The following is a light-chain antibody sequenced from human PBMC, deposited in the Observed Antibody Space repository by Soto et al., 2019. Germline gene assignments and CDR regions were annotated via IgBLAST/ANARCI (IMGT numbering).Light chain of an antibody. CDR2: EVS. J-gene: IGLJ1*01. Sequence: QSALTQPASVSGSPGQSITISCTGTSSDVGGYNYVSWYQQHPGKAPKLIIYEVSNRPSGVSNRFSGSKSGNTASLTISGLQAEDEADYYCHSYTIKSTGVFGTGTKVTVL. V-gene: IGLV2-14*01. CDR1: SSDVGGYNY. CDR3: HSYTIKSTGV.